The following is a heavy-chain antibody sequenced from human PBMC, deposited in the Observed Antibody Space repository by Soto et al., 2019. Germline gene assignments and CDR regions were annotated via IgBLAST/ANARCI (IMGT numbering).Heavy chain of an antibody. V-gene: IGHV4-31*03. CDR1: GGSISSGGYY. CDR2: IYYSGST. Sequence: PSETLSLTCTVSGGSISSGGYYWSWIRQHPGKGLEWIGYIYYSGSTYYNPSLKSRVTISVDTSKNQFSLKLSSVTAADTAVYYCAVQKYYYDSSGYLDYWGQGTLVTVSS. CDR3: AVQKYYYDSSGYLDY. D-gene: IGHD3-22*01. J-gene: IGHJ4*02.